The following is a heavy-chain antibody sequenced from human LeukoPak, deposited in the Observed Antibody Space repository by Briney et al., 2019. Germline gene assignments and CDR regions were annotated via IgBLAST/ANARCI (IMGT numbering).Heavy chain of an antibody. D-gene: IGHD2-21*02. J-gene: IGHJ2*01. V-gene: IGHV3-23*01. Sequence: GGSLRLSCAASGFTLSNYAMSWVRHAPGKGPEWVAGISYSSGSIYYSDSVKGRFTISRHNSKNTLNLQMNSLRADDPAVYYCAKDVLRLNYGYFDLWGRGTLVSVSS. CDR3: AKDVLRLNYGYFDL. CDR1: GFTLSNYA. CDR2: ISYSSGSI.